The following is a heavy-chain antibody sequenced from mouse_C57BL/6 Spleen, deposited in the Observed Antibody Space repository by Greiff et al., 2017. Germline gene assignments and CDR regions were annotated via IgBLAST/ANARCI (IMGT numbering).Heavy chain of an antibody. V-gene: IGHV5-16*01. J-gene: IGHJ4*01. Sequence: EVHLVESEGGLVQPGSSMKLSCTASGFTFRDSYMAWVRQVPAKGLEWVANINYDGSSTYYLDSLKSRFIISRDNAKNILYLQMSSLKSEDTATYYCAKIYDGYDGVLDYWGQGTSVTVSS. CDR3: AKIYDGYDGVLDY. CDR1: GFTFRDSY. D-gene: IGHD2-3*01. CDR2: INYDGSST.